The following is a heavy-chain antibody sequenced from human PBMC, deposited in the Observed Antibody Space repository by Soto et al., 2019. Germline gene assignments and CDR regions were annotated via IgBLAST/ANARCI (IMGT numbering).Heavy chain of an antibody. CDR3: ATSNWFEP. CDR1: YGSISSSGCH. CDR2: IYYSGST. J-gene: IGHJ5*02. Sequence: PSQTLCDTWPVSYGSISSSGCHWGFIHQPPGKGLGWIGTIYYSGSTYYNPSLKSRVTISVDTSKNQFSLKLSSVSAADTAVYYRATSNWFEPWGQGTLVTVSS. V-gene: IGHV4-39*01.